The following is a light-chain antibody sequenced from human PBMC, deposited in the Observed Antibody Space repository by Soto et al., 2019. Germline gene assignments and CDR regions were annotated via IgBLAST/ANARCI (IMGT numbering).Light chain of an antibody. J-gene: IGKJ4*01. CDR2: DAS. CDR1: QSVRSNY. CDR3: QQYGSSPLT. Sequence: PGERATLSCRASQSVRSNYLAWYQQKPGQAPRFLIYDASSRATGIPDRFSGSGSGTDFTLTISRLEPEDFALYYCQQYGSSPLTFGGGTKVEIK. V-gene: IGKV3-20*01.